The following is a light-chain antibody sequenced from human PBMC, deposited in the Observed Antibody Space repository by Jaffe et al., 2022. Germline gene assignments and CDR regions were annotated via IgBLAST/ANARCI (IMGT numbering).Light chain of an antibody. CDR1: QSVSSSY. Sequence: EIVLTQSPGTLSLSPGERATLSCRASQSVSSSYLAWYQQKPGQAPRLLIYGASSRATGIPDRFSGSGSGTDFTLSISRLEPEDFAVYYCQQYDNSVFTFGPGTKVDIK. V-gene: IGKV3-20*01. J-gene: IGKJ3*01. CDR2: GAS. CDR3: QQYDNSVFT.